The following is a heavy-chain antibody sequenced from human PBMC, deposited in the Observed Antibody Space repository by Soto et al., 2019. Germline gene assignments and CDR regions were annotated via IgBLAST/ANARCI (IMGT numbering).Heavy chain of an antibody. V-gene: IGHV1-69*04. CDR1: GGTFSSYT. CDR2: IIPILGIA. J-gene: IGHJ4*02. CDR3: ARDSGYDSFDY. D-gene: IGHD5-12*01. Sequence: SVKVSCKASGGTFSSYTISWVRQAPGQGLEWMGRIIPILGIANYAQKFQGRVTITADKSTSTAYMELSSLRSEDTAVYYCARDSGYDSFDYWGQGTLVTVSS.